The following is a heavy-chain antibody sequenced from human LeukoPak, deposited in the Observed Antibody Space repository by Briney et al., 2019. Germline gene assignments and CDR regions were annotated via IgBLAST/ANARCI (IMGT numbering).Heavy chain of an antibody. J-gene: IGHJ1*01. Sequence: PGGSLRLSCAASGFTFSSFWMTWVRQAPGKGLEWVANIKPDGTENYYVDSVKGRFTISRDNAKNSLYLQMNGLRAEDTAVYCCAIQKADLITMVRGIIAFWGQGTLVTVSS. V-gene: IGHV3-7*01. CDR3: AIQKADLITMVRGIIAF. D-gene: IGHD3-10*01. CDR2: IKPDGTEN. CDR1: GFTFSSFW.